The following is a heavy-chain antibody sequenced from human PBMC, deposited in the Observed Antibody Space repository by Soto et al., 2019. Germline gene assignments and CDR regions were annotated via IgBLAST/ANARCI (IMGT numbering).Heavy chain of an antibody. CDR3: AIAKLRTASVHVFDL. CDR2: IMPGSSHI. D-gene: IGHD2-21*02. J-gene: IGHJ3*01. Sequence: EVQLVESGGGLVQPGGSLRLTCAASGFTFSNYSMNWVRQAPGKGLEWVSYIMPGSSHIFYADSVKGRFTIPRDNDTNSLYFQMISLSAEYTALYYSAIAKLRTASVHVFDLWGQATMVTFSS. CDR1: GFTFSNYS. V-gene: IGHV3-48*01.